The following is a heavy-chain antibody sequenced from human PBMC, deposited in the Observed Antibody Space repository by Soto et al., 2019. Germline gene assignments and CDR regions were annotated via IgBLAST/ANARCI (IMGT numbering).Heavy chain of an antibody. D-gene: IGHD2-2*01. V-gene: IGHV1-69*02. J-gene: IGHJ5*02. Sequence: QVQLVQSGAEVKKPGSSVKVSCKASGGTFSSYTISWVRQAPGQGLEWMGRIIPILGIANYAQKFQGRVTITADKSTSTAYMELSSLRSEDTAVYYCASERAYCSSTSCYDGWFDHWGQGTLVTVSS. CDR3: ASERAYCSSTSCYDGWFDH. CDR2: IIPILGIA. CDR1: GGTFSSYT.